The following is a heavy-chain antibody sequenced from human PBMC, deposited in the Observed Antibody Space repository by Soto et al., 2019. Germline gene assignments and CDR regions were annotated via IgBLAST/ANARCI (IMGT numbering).Heavy chain of an antibody. J-gene: IGHJ4*02. CDR2: MHYSGNT. CDR1: GGSIISDHYY. CDR3: ARHGGNKFDY. Sequence: QPQLQESGPGLVKPSETLSLTCTVSGGSIISDHYYWAWIRQPPGKGLEWIGNMHYSGNTYQNPSLKSRVTIFVDTSKNQLSLHLSSVTAADTAVYYCARHGGNKFDYWGQGTLVTVSS. V-gene: IGHV4-39*01. D-gene: IGHD3-16*01.